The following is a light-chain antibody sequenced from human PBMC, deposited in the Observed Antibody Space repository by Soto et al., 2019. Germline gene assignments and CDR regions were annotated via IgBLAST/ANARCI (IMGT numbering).Light chain of an antibody. CDR2: DAS. CDR3: QKRSNWYT. J-gene: IGKJ2*01. Sequence: EIVLTQSPATLSLSPGERATLSCRASQSVSSYLAWYQQKPGQAPRLLIYDASNRATGIPARFSGSGSGTDFTLTISSLEPEDFAVYYCQKRSNWYTFGQGTKLESK. V-gene: IGKV3-11*01. CDR1: QSVSSY.